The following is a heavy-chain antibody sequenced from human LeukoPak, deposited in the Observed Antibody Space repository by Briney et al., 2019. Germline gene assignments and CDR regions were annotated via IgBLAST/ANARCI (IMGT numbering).Heavy chain of an antibody. CDR2: IIPIFGTA. D-gene: IGHD6-13*01. Sequence: GASVKVSCKACGGTFSSYAISWVRQAPGQGLEWMGGIIPIFGTANYAQRFQGRVTITTDESTSTAYMELSSLRSEDTAVYYCAREGCSRATSSWCWFHPWGQGTLVTVSS. V-gene: IGHV1-69*05. CDR1: GGTFSSYA. J-gene: IGHJ5*02. CDR3: AREGCSRATSSWCWFHP.